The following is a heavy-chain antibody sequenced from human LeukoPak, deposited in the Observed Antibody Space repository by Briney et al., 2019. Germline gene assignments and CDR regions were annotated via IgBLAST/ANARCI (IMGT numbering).Heavy chain of an antibody. V-gene: IGHV1-8*03. CDR1: GYTFTSYD. CDR2: MNPNSGNT. CDR3: ARAQAKQWLVPLYYYYMDV. J-gene: IGHJ6*03. Sequence: ASVKVSCKASGYTFTSYDINWVRQATGQGLEWMGWMNPNSGNTGYAQKFQGRVTITRNTSISTAYMELSSLRSEDTAVYYCARAQAKQWLVPLYYYYMDVWGKGTTVTVSS. D-gene: IGHD6-19*01.